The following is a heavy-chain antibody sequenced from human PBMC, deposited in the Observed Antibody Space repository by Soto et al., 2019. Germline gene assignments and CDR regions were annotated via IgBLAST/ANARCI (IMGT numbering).Heavy chain of an antibody. V-gene: IGHV1-2*02. J-gene: IGHJ5*02. Sequence: QVQLMQSGAEVKRPGASVKVSCKASGYTFTAYYIHWLRQAPGQGLAWMGWINPNSGDKKYGQKFQVRVARTRNTSISTAYMEQYKLKSNKTAVYYCASDVDYCNGDSCYYICFDPWGQGTLVTVSS. D-gene: IGHD2-15*01. CDR1: GYTFTAYY. CDR3: ASDVDYCNGDSCYYICFDP. CDR2: INPNSGDK.